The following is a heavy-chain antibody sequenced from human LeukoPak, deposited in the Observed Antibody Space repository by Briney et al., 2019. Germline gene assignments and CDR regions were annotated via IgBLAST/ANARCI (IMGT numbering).Heavy chain of an antibody. CDR3: ARGRQKLRYFDWLLSDWFDP. D-gene: IGHD3-9*01. J-gene: IGHJ5*02. V-gene: IGHV5-51*01. CDR2: IYPGDSDT. CDR1: GYSFTSYW. Sequence: GESLKISCKGSGYSFTSYWIGWVRQMPGKGLEWMGIIYPGDSDTRYSPSFQGQVTISADKSISTAYLQWSSLKASDTAMYYCARGRQKLRYFDWLLSDWFDPWGQGTLVTVSS.